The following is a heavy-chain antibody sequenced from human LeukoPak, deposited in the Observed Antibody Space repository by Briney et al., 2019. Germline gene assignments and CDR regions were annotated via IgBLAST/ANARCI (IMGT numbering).Heavy chain of an antibody. CDR1: GFTVSSDY. CDR2: IYSGGDT. J-gene: IGHJ6*02. D-gene: IGHD6-6*01. Sequence: GGPLRLSCAASGFTVSSDYMSWVHEAPGKGLEGVSLIYSGGDTYYADSVKGRFTISSDNSKNTLYLQMNSLRAEDTAVYYCATAPGPPNAMGVWGQGTTVTVSS. V-gene: IGHV3-66*02. CDR3: ATAPGPPNAMGV.